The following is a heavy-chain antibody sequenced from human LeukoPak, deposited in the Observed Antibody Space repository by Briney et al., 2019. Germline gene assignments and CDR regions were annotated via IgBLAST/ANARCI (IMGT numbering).Heavy chain of an antibody. V-gene: IGHV4-59*01. Sequence: KPPETLSLTCTVSGGSISSYYWSWIRQPPGKGLEWIGYIYYSGSTNYNPSLKSRVTISVDTSKNQFSLKLSSVTAADTAVYYCASDLAVAGTDYYYYGMDVWGKGTTVTVSS. D-gene: IGHD6-19*01. CDR2: IYYSGST. J-gene: IGHJ6*04. CDR3: ASDLAVAGTDYYYYGMDV. CDR1: GGSISSYY.